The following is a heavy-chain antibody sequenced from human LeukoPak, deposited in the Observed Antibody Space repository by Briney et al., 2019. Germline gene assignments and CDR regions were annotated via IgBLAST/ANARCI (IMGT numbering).Heavy chain of an antibody. J-gene: IGHJ4*02. CDR1: GDSISSYF. CDR2: THYSGST. V-gene: IGHV4-59*01. CDR3: ARDQRRDYGDYFDN. Sequence: SETLSLTCTVSGDSISSYFWSWIRQSPGKGLEWIGYTHYSGSTSYNPSLTSRVTISLDTSKNQFYLKLSSVTVSDTAFYYCARDQRRDYGDYFDNWGQGTQVTVSS. D-gene: IGHD3-16*01.